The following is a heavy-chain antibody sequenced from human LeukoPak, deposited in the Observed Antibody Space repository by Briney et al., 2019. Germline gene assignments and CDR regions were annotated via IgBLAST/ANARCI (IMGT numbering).Heavy chain of an antibody. D-gene: IGHD6-19*01. V-gene: IGHV3-7*01. CDR3: ASDGGWRKFNY. Sequence: PGGSLRRSCAASGFTFDDYGMSWVRQAPGKGLEWVANTSPDGSGKYHVDSVKGRFTISRDNAEKILYLQMDSLRAEDTAVYYCASDGGWRKFNYWGQGTLVTVSS. CDR2: TSPDGSGK. J-gene: IGHJ4*02. CDR1: GFTFDDYG.